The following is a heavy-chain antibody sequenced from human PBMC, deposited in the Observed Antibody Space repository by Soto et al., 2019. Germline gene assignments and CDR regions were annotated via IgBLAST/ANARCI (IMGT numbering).Heavy chain of an antibody. CDR3: AKTYYYGSGSYYFFDY. J-gene: IGHJ4*02. Sequence: LRLSCAASGFTFDDYAMHWVRQAPGKGLEWVSGISWNSGSIGYADSVKGRFTISRDNAKNSLYLQMNSLRAEDTALYYCAKTYYYGSGSYYFFDYWGQGTLVTVSS. CDR1: GFTFDDYA. D-gene: IGHD3-10*01. V-gene: IGHV3-9*01. CDR2: ISWNSGSI.